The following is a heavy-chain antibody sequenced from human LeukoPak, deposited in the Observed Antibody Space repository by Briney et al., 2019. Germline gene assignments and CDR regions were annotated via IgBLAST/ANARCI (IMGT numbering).Heavy chain of an antibody. J-gene: IGHJ4*02. Sequence: GGSLRLSCAASGFTFSNYAMNWVRQAPGKGLEWVANIKQDGTDKYYVDSVKGRFTISRDNAKNSLYLQMNSLRAEDTAVYYCASTHYYGSGSQSYWGQGTLVTVSS. CDR2: IKQDGTDK. V-gene: IGHV3-7*01. CDR3: ASTHYYGSGSQSY. CDR1: GFTFSNYA. D-gene: IGHD3-10*01.